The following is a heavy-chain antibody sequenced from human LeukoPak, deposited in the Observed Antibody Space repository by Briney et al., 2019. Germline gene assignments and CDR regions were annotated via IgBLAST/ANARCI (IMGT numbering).Heavy chain of an antibody. J-gene: IGHJ5*02. Sequence: PSETLSLTCTVSGGSISSGDYYWTWLGQPPGTGLEWIGYIYHSGSTHYNSSLKSRLTISVDTSKNQFSLKLSSVTAADTAVYYCARGLRGIMIRGAITDLNWFDAWGQGTLVIVSS. CDR3: ARGLRGIMIRGAITDLNWFDA. CDR1: GGSISSGDYY. D-gene: IGHD3-10*01. V-gene: IGHV4-30-4*01. CDR2: IYHSGST.